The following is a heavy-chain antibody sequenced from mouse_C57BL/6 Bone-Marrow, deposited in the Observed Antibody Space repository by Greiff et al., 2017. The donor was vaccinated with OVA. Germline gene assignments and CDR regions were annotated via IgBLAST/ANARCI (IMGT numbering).Heavy chain of an antibody. Sequence: VQLQQSGPVLVKPGASVKMSCKASGYTFTDYYMNWVKQSHGKSLEWIGVINPYNGGTSYNQKFKGKATLTVDKSSSTAYMELNSLTSEDSAVYYCARSGYYGSSPPRYFDVWGTGTTVTVSS. D-gene: IGHD1-1*01. V-gene: IGHV1-19*01. CDR1: GYTFTDYY. CDR3: ARSGYYGSSPPRYFDV. J-gene: IGHJ1*03. CDR2: INPYNGGT.